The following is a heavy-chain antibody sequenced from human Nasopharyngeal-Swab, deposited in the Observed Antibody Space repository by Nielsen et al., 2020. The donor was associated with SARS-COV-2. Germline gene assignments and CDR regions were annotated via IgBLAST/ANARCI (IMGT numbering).Heavy chain of an antibody. V-gene: IGHV1-69*13. CDR1: GGTFSSYA. Sequence: SVKVSCKASGGTFSSYAISWVRQAPGQGLEWRGGIIPIFGTANYAQKFQGRVTITADESTSTAYMELSSLRSEDTAVYYCASSGGYSSSSDFDYWGQGTLVTVSS. J-gene: IGHJ4*02. D-gene: IGHD6-6*01. CDR2: IIPIFGTA. CDR3: ASSGGYSSSSDFDY.